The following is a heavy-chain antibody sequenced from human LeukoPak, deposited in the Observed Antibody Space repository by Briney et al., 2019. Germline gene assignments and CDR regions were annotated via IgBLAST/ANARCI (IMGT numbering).Heavy chain of an antibody. CDR1: GGSFSGYY. Sequence: SETLSLTCAVYGGSFSGYYWSWIRQPPGKGLEWIGEINHSGSTNYNPSLKSRVTISVDTSKNQFSLKLSSVTAADTAVYYCARRRGLDGSGSYYNNWGQGTLVTVSS. CDR3: ARRRGLDGSGSYYNN. CDR2: INHSGST. D-gene: IGHD3-10*01. J-gene: IGHJ4*02. V-gene: IGHV4-34*01.